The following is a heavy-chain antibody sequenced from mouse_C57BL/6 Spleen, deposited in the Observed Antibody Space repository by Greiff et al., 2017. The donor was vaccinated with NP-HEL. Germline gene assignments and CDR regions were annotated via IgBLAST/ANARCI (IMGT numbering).Heavy chain of an antibody. CDR2: IYPGSGST. J-gene: IGHJ3*01. V-gene: IGHV1-55*01. CDR1: GYTFTSYW. D-gene: IGHD1-1*01. Sequence: QVQLQQPGAELVKPGASVKMSCKASGYTFTSYWITWVKQRPGQGLEWIGDIYPGSGSTNYNEKFKSKATLTVDTSSSTAYMQLSSLTSEDSAVYYCARGHYYGTPFAYWGQGTLVTVSA. CDR3: ARGHYYGTPFAY.